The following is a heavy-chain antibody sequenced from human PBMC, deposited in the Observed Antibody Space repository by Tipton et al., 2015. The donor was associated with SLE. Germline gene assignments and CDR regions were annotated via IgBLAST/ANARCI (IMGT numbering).Heavy chain of an antibody. CDR2: TYYRSRWYN. CDR1: GDSVSTNSAA. V-gene: IGHV6-1*01. J-gene: IGHJ3*02. Sequence: GLVKPSQTLSLTCAISGDSVSTNSAAWNWIGQSPSRGLEWLGRTYYRSRWYNDYVLSAKSRITINPDTSKNQFSLHLNSVTPEDTAVYYCARSPRYGGFDIWGQGTMVTVSS. D-gene: IGHD4-17*01. CDR3: ARSPRYGGFDI.